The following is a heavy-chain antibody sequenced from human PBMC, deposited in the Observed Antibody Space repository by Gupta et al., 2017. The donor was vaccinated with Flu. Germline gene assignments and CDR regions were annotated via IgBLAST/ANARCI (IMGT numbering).Heavy chain of an antibody. CDR2: IKGNGYEV. CDR1: GFAFSIFA. CDR3: ARDFYSQLLDGYDL. D-gene: IGHD2-21*01. V-gene: IGHV3-23*01. J-gene: IGHJ3*01. Sequence: EEELLESGGGLVQPGESLRLSCAASGFAFSIFAMGWVRQAPGKGLEWVSHIKGNGYEVYYGESVRGRFTTSRDNSKNTLYLQLNRLRVDDTAVYYCARDFYSQLLDGYDLWGQGTLVTVSS.